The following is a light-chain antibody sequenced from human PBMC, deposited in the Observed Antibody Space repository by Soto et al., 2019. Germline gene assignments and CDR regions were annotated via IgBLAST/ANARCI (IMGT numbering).Light chain of an antibody. Sequence: ESVLTQSQGTLSLSPGERATLSCRASQSVSSRHLAWYQQKPGQAPRLLIYGTSSRATGTPDRFSGTGSATDFTLTISRLEPEDFAVYYCHQYYRTPRTFGQGTKVDIK. CDR3: HQYYRTPRT. V-gene: IGKV3-20*01. CDR1: QSVSSRH. J-gene: IGKJ1*01. CDR2: GTS.